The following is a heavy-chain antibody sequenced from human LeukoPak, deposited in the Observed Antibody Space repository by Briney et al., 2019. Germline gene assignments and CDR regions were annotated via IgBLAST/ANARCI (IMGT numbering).Heavy chain of an antibody. V-gene: IGHV1-69*06. CDR2: IIPIFGTA. CDR3: ARSSIIASAGPYYFDY. D-gene: IGHD6-13*01. CDR1: GGTFSSYA. J-gene: IGHJ4*02. Sequence: SVKVSCKASGGTFSSYAISWVRQAPGQGLEWMGGIIPIFGTANYAQKFQGRVTITADKSTSTAYMELSSLRSEDTAVYYCARSSIIASAGPYYFDYWGQGTLVTVSS.